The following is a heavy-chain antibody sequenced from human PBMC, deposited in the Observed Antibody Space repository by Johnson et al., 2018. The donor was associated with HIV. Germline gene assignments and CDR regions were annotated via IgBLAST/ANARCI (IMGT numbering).Heavy chain of an antibody. CDR1: GFTFSYYG. D-gene: IGHD5-12*01. Sequence: QVQLVESGGGVVQPGGSLRLSCAASGFTFSYYGMHWVRQVPGKGLEWVAFIRYDGDNQYYGDSVKGRFTISRDNSKNTLYLQMSSLRTDDTAIYFCASGDDDGFWSQGTMVTVSS. J-gene: IGHJ3*01. V-gene: IGHV3-30*02. CDR2: IRYDGDNQ. CDR3: ASGDDDGF.